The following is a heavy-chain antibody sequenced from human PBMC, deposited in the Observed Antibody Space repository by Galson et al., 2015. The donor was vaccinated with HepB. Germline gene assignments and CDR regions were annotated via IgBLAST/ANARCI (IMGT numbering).Heavy chain of an antibody. V-gene: IGHV1-18*01. CDR2: ISAYNGDT. J-gene: IGHJ4*02. D-gene: IGHD6-6*01. CDR1: GYTFSNYG. Sequence: SVKVSCKASGYTFSNYGISWVRQAPGQGLEWMGWISAYNGDTSYAQKVQGRDTMTTDTSTSTAYMELRSLRSDDTAVYYCARVQGPTRSIASRPTDYWGQGTLVTVSS. CDR3: ARVQGPTRSIASRPTDY.